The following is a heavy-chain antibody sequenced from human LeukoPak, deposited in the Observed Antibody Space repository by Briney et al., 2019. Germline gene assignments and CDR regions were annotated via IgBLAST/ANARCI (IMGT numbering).Heavy chain of an antibody. CDR2: IIPILGIA. Sequence: GSSVKVSCKASGGTFSSYAISWVRQAPGQGLEWMGRIIPILGIANYAQKFQGRVTITADKSTSTAYMELSSLRSEDTAVYYCAIERGFESSGWYDGFDYWGQGTLVTVSS. CDR1: GGTFSSYA. D-gene: IGHD6-19*01. CDR3: AIERGFESSGWYDGFDY. V-gene: IGHV1-69*04. J-gene: IGHJ4*02.